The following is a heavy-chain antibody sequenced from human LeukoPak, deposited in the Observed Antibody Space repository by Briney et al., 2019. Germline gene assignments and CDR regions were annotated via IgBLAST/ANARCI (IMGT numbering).Heavy chain of an antibody. D-gene: IGHD3-3*01. CDR3: AKDIRVTIFGTDY. Sequence: GRSLRLSCAASGSTFDDYAMHWVRQAPGKGLEWVSGISWNSGSIGYADSVKGRFTISRDNAKNSLYLQMNSLRAEDTALYYCAKDIRVTIFGTDYWGQGTLVTVSS. CDR2: ISWNSGSI. J-gene: IGHJ4*02. V-gene: IGHV3-9*01. CDR1: GSTFDDYA.